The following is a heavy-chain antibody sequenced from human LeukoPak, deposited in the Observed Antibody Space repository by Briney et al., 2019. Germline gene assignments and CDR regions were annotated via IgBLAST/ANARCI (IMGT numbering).Heavy chain of an antibody. V-gene: IGHV3-23*01. D-gene: IGHD3-22*01. CDR3: AKENYYDSSGPYFDY. J-gene: IGHJ4*02. CDR1: GFTFSTYG. Sequence: GGSLRLSCAASGFTFSTYGMSWVRQAPGKGLEWVSGISGSGGSKYYADSVKGRFTIFRDNSKNTLYLQMNSLRAEDTAVYYCAKENYYDSSGPYFDYWGQGTLVTVSS. CDR2: ISGSGGSK.